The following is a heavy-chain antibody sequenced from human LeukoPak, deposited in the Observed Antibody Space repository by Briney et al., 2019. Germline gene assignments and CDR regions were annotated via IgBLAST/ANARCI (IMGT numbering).Heavy chain of an antibody. V-gene: IGHV4-4*02. CDR2: IYHSGSP. Sequence: SGTLSLTCVVSGGSISSSNWWGWVRQPPGKGLEWIGEIYHSGSPNYNPSLKSRVTISVDKSRNHFSLNLSSVTAADTAVYYCARVNINNWHSCDYWGQGTLVTVSS. CDR3: ARVNINNWHSCDY. CDR1: GGSISSSNW. J-gene: IGHJ4*02. D-gene: IGHD1-1*01.